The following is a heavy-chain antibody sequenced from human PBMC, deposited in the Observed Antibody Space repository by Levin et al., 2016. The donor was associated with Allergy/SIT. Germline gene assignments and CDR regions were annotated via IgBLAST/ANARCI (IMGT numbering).Heavy chain of an antibody. CDR3: ARVYYYDSSGYYY. Sequence: WVRQAPGQGLEWMGWISVYNGNTNYAQKLQGRVTMTTDTSTSTAYMELRSLRSDDTAVYYCARVYYYDSSGYYYWGQGTLVTVSS. D-gene: IGHD3-22*01. J-gene: IGHJ4*02. V-gene: IGHV1-18*01. CDR2: ISVYNGNT.